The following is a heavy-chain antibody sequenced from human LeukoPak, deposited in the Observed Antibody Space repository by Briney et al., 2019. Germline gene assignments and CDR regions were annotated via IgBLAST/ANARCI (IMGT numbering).Heavy chain of an antibody. CDR1: GFTFSSYA. D-gene: IGHD1-26*01. V-gene: IGHV3-23*01. CDR3: AKDDSGSYDY. Sequence: GGSLRLSCAASGFTFSSYAMSWVRQAPGKGLEWVSAISGSGGSTYYADSVKGRFTMSRDNSKNTMYLQMNSLRAEDTAVYYCAKDDSGSYDYWGQGTLVTVSS. J-gene: IGHJ4*02. CDR2: ISGSGGST.